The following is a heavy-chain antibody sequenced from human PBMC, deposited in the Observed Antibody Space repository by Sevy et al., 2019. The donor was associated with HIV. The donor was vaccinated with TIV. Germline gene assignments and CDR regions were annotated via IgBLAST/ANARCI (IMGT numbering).Heavy chain of an antibody. V-gene: IGHV3-74*01. CDR2: INSDGSST. D-gene: IGHD3-3*01. Sequence: GGSLRLSCAASGFTFSSYWMHWVRQAPGKGLVWVSRINSDGSSTSYAASVKGRFTISRDNAKNTLYLQMNSLRAEDTAVYYCARAYYDFWSGYYNFDYWGQGTLVTVSS. CDR1: GFTFSSYW. J-gene: IGHJ4*02. CDR3: ARAYYDFWSGYYNFDY.